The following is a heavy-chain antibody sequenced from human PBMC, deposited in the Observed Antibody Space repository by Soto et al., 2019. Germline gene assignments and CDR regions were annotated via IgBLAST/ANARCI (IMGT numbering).Heavy chain of an antibody. CDR1: GGSISSSSYY. V-gene: IGHV4-39*01. Sequence: KTSETLSLTCTVSGGSISSSSYYWGWIRQPPGKGLEWIGSIYYSGSTYYNPSLKSRVTISVDTSKNQFSLKLSSVTAADTAVYYCARLRTSAGDYFDYWGQGTLVTVSS. J-gene: IGHJ4*02. CDR3: ARLRTSAGDYFDY. D-gene: IGHD6-13*01. CDR2: IYYSGST.